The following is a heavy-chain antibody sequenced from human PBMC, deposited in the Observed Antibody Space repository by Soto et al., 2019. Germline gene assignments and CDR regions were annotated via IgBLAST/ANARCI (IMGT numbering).Heavy chain of an antibody. V-gene: IGHV2-5*01. CDR2: IYWNDDK. CDR3: AHRPSGWYLFDY. CDR1: GFSLSTSGLG. Sequence: QITLKESGPTLVRPTQTLTLTCTFSGFSLSTSGLGVGWIRQPPGKALEWLARIYWNDDKRYSPSLKARLTITKDTSKNQVVLTMTNMDPVDTATYYCAHRPSGWYLFDYWGQGTLVTVSS. D-gene: IGHD6-19*01. J-gene: IGHJ4*02.